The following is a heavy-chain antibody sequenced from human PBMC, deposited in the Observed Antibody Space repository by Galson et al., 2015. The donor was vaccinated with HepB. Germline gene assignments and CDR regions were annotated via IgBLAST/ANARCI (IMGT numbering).Heavy chain of an antibody. D-gene: IGHD2-15*01. CDR2: IDPSDSYT. J-gene: IGHJ4*02. Sequence: SGAEVKKPGESLRISCKGSGYSFTSYWISWVRQMPGKGLEWMGRIDPSDSYTNYSPSFQGHVTISADKSISTAYLQWSSLKASDTAMYYCARHCSGGSCYGLKDYWGQGTLVTVSS. CDR1: GYSFTSYW. CDR3: ARHCSGGSCYGLKDY. V-gene: IGHV5-10-1*01.